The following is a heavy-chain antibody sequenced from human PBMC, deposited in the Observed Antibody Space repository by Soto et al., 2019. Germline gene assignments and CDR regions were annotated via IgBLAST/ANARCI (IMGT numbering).Heavy chain of an antibody. Sequence: SETLSLTCPVPGDSVSRGPNYWSWIRQPPAGRLEWLGYVYDSQTTNTNPSIRSRVSISKDPSKNQFSLSLTAVAAADTAVYYCARGNSQALVDYWGQGILVTVYS. CDR1: GDSVSRGPNY. CDR2: VYDSQTT. D-gene: IGHD1-1*01. V-gene: IGHV4-61*01. J-gene: IGHJ4*02. CDR3: ARGNSQALVDY.